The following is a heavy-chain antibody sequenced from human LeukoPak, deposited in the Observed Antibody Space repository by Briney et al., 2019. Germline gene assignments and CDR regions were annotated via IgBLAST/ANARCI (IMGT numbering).Heavy chain of an antibody. CDR3: ARRTLGYCSGGSCYAFDI. CDR1: GGSIRSRSYY. V-gene: IGHV4-61*01. J-gene: IGHJ3*02. Sequence: SETLSLTCTVSGGSIRSRSYYWIWIRQPPGKGLEWIGYIYFSGSTNYNPSLESRVTISVDTSKNQFSLKLSSVTAADTAVYYCARRTLGYCSGGSCYAFDIWGQGTMVTVSS. CDR2: IYFSGST. D-gene: IGHD2-15*01.